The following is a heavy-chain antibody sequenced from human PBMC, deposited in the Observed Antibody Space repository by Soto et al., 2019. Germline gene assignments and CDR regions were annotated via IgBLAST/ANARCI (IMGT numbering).Heavy chain of an antibody. D-gene: IGHD5-18*01. CDR2: ISYDGSNK. V-gene: IGHV3-30*03. J-gene: IGHJ6*02. CDR3: ARSTWIQLWLARDYYYYGMDV. CDR1: GFTFSSYG. Sequence: QVQLVESGGGVVQPGRSLRLSCAASGFTFSSYGMHWVRQAPGKGLEWVAVISYDGSNKYYADSVKGRFTISRDNSKHRLYLEMNSLRAEDTAVYYCARSTWIQLWLARDYYYYGMDVWGQGTTVTVSS.